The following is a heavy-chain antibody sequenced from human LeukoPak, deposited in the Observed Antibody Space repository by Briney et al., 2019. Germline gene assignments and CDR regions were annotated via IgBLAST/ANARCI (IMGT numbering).Heavy chain of an antibody. CDR1: GFTFSSYG. CDR2: IRYDGSNK. J-gene: IGHJ3*02. V-gene: IGHV3-30*02. CDR3: AKVDSYGYRDAFDI. Sequence: GGSLRLSCAASGFTFSSYGMHWVRQAPGKGLEWVAFIRYDGSNKYYADSVKGRFTISRDNSKNTLYLQMNSLRVEDTAVYYCAKVDSYGYRDAFDIWGQGTMVTVSS. D-gene: IGHD5-18*01.